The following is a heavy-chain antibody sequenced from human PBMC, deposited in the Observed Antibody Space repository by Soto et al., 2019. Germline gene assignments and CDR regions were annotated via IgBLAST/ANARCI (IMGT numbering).Heavy chain of an antibody. D-gene: IGHD6-25*01. Sequence: PGGTLRLSSAASGFTFSPYGMNWVRQAPGKGLELVSSISGLSSFIYYADSVKGRFTVSRDNAKNSLFVQMNSLTAEDTAVYYCARDPQQRLGDSYYYGMDVWGQGTTVTVSS. CDR1: GFTFSPYG. J-gene: IGHJ6*02. CDR2: ISGLSSFI. CDR3: ARDPQQRLGDSYYYGMDV. V-gene: IGHV3-21*06.